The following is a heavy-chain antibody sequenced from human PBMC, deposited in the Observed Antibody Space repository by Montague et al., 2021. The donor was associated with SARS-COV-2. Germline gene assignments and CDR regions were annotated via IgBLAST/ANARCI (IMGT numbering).Heavy chain of an antibody. CDR1: GGSISSSSYY. J-gene: IGHJ6*02. CDR3: ARGTRIAMLVVVTRYGLDV. D-gene: IGHD3-22*01. Sequence: SETLSLTCTVSGGSISSSSYYWGWIRQPPGKGLEWIGSIYYTGSTYYNPSLKGRVTISVDTSKNQFSLKLSSVTAADTAVYYCARGTRIAMLVVVTRYGLDVWGQGTTVTVSS. V-gene: IGHV4-39*07. CDR2: IYYTGST.